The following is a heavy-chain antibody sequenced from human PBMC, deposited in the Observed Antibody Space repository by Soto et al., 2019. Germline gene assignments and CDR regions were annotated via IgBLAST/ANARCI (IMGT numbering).Heavy chain of an antibody. CDR1: GFTFSSYG. Sequence: QVQLVESGGGVVQPGRSLRLSCAASGFTFSSYGMHWVRQAPGKGLEWVAVIWYDGTNKYYADSVKGRFTISRDNSKNTLYLQMNSLRPEDTAVYYCARDEGIVVAGGMDVWGQGATVTVSS. J-gene: IGHJ6*02. D-gene: IGHD6-19*01. CDR2: IWYDGTNK. V-gene: IGHV3-33*01. CDR3: ARDEGIVVAGGMDV.